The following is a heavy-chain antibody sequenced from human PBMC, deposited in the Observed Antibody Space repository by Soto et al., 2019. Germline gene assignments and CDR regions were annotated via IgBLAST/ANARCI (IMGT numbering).Heavy chain of an antibody. CDR2: ISSSGDLI. CDR1: GFTFSSYE. CDR3: AREEINCGGDCFSL. J-gene: IGHJ4*02. Sequence: HPGGSLRLSCAASGFTFSSYEMNWVRQAPGRGLEWISYISSSGDLIYYADSVRGRFTASRDSAKNSVYLQMNSLRAEDTAVYYCAREEINCGGDCFSLWGQGTLVTVSS. D-gene: IGHD2-21*02. V-gene: IGHV3-48*03.